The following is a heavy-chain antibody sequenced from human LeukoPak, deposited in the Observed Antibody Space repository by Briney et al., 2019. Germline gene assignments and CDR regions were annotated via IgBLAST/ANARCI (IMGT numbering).Heavy chain of an antibody. CDR3: ARDSSGWYDSHGYYFDY. Sequence: GGSLGLSCAASRFTFNKYGMHWVRQAPGKGLEWVAFIRYDGSNKYYADSVKGRFTISRDNAKNSLYLQMNSLRAEDTAVYYCARDSSGWYDSHGYYFDYWGQGTLVTVSS. D-gene: IGHD6-19*01. J-gene: IGHJ4*02. V-gene: IGHV3-30*02. CDR2: IRYDGSNK. CDR1: RFTFNKYG.